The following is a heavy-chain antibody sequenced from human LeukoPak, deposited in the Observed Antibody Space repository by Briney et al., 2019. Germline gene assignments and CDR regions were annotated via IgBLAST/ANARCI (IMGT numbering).Heavy chain of an antibody. D-gene: IGHD6-13*01. Sequence: ASVKVSCKASGSTLTSYDINWVRQATGQGLEWMGWMNPNSGNTGYAQKFQGRVTMTRNTSISTAYMELSSLRSEDTAVYYCARGKAAGYWFDPWGQGTLVTVSS. V-gene: IGHV1-8*01. CDR1: GSTLTSYD. J-gene: IGHJ5*02. CDR3: ARGKAAGYWFDP. CDR2: MNPNSGNT.